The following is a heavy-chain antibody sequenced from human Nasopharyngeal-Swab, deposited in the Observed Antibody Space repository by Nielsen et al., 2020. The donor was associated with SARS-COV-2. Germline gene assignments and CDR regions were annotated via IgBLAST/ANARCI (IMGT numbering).Heavy chain of an antibody. V-gene: IGHV5-51*01. CDR3: VRRAFSASYFYFDY. Sequence: GGSLRLSCTGSGYIFTSYWIGWVRQMPGKGLEWMGMIYPADSDSRYSLSFQGQVSVSVDKSISTAYLQWNTLKASDTAIYYCVRRAFSASYFYFDYWGPGTLVTVSS. D-gene: IGHD1-26*01. CDR2: IYPADSDS. CDR1: GYIFTSYW. J-gene: IGHJ4*02.